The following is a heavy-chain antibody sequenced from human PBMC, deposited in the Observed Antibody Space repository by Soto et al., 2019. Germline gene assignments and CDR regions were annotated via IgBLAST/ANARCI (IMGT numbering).Heavy chain of an antibody. CDR3: ARDPGDYDAFDI. CDR2: IYSGGRT. Sequence: EVQLVESGGGLIQPGGSPRLSCAASGFTVSSNYMSWVRQAPGKGLEWVSVIYSGGRTNYADSVKGRFTISRDNSKNTLYLQMNSLRAEDTAVYYCARDPGDYDAFDIWGQGTMVTVSS. V-gene: IGHV3-53*01. J-gene: IGHJ3*02. CDR1: GFTVSSNY. D-gene: IGHD4-17*01.